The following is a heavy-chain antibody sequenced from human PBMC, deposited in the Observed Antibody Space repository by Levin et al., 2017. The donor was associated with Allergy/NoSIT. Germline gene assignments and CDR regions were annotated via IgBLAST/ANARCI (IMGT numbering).Heavy chain of an antibody. V-gene: IGHV1-69*13. Sequence: GASVKVSCKASGGTFSSYAISWVRQAPGQGLEWMGGIIPIFGTANYAQKFQGRVTITADESTSTAYMELSSLRSEDTAVYYCARDQVVVTAIYIPNWFDPWGQGTLVTVSS. D-gene: IGHD2-21*02. CDR1: GGTFSSYA. J-gene: IGHJ5*02. CDR3: ARDQVVVTAIYIPNWFDP. CDR2: IIPIFGTA.